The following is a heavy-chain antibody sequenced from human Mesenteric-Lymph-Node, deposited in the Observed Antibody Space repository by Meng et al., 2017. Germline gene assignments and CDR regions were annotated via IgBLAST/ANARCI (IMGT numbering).Heavy chain of an antibody. D-gene: IGHD3-10*01. CDR3: ARETLTELLCFGELSLNFDY. CDR2: ISSSGSTI. J-gene: IGHJ4*02. CDR1: GFTFSSYE. Sequence: GGSLSLSCAVSGFTFSSYEMNWVRQAPGKGLEWVSYISSSGSTIYYADSVKGRFSTSRDNAKNSLYLQMNSPRAEDTAVYYCARETLTELLCFGELSLNFDYWGQGTMVTVSS. V-gene: IGHV3-48*03.